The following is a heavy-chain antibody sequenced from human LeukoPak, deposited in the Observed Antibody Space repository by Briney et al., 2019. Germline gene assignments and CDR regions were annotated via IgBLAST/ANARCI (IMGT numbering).Heavy chain of an antibody. J-gene: IGHJ4*02. CDR3: ARAKPYGYRYYFDY. CDR2: IYYSGST. CDR1: GGSISSYY. D-gene: IGHD5-18*01. Sequence: PSETLSLTCTVSGGSISSYYWSWIRQPPGKGLEWIGYIYYSGSTNYNPSLKSRVTISVDTSKNQFSLKLSSVTAADTAVYYCARAKPYGYRYYFDYWGQGTLVTVSS. V-gene: IGHV4-59*01.